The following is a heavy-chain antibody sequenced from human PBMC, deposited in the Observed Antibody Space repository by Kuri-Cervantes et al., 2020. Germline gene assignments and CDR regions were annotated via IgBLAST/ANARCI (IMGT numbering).Heavy chain of an antibody. CDR3: ARRAPGIVVVVAATRSYYFDY. CDR2: IYYSGST. V-gene: IGHV4-30-4*01. CDR1: GGSISSGDYY. J-gene: IGHJ4*02. Sequence: SETLSLTCTVSGGSISSGDYYWSWIRQPPGKGLEWIGYIYYSGSTYYNPSLKSRVTISVDTSKNQFSLKLSSVTAADTAVYYCARRAPGIVVVVAATRSYYFDYWGQGTLVTVSS. D-gene: IGHD2-15*01.